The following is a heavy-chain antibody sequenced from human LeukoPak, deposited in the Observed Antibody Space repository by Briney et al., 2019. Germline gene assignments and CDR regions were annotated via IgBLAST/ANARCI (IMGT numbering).Heavy chain of an antibody. CDR3: ARGYGSGSQYFDY. CDR1: GGSISSGGYY. Sequence: PSETLSLTRTVSGGSISSGGYYWSWIRQHPGKGLEWIGYIYYSGSTYYNPSLKSRVTISVDTFKNQFSLKLSSVTAADTAVYYCARGYGSGSQYFDYWGQGTLVTVSS. CDR2: IYYSGST. D-gene: IGHD3-10*01. J-gene: IGHJ4*02. V-gene: IGHV4-31*03.